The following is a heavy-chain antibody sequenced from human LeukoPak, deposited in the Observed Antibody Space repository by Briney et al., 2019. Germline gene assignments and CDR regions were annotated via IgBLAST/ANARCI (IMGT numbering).Heavy chain of an antibody. Sequence: GGSLRLSCAASEFSFSRYWMSWARQAPGKGLEWVASINRDGSEIYYVDSVRGRFTISRDNTRNSLYLQMDSLRGEDTAVYFCGRKGFEVVVDYWGQGTLVTVSS. CDR2: INRDGSEI. V-gene: IGHV3-7*01. J-gene: IGHJ4*02. D-gene: IGHD3-22*01. CDR3: GRKGFEVVVDY. CDR1: EFSFSRYW.